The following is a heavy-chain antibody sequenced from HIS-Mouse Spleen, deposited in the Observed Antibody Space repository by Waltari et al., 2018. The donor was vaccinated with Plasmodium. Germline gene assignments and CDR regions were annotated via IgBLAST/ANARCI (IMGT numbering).Heavy chain of an antibody. CDR2: IKKDGSGK. CDR1: GFTFSSYW. Sequence: EVQLVESGGGLVQPGGSLRLSCAASGFTFSSYWMSWVRQAPGKGLGWVANIKKDGSGKYYVDSVKGRFTISRDNAKNSLYLQMNSLRAEDTAVYYCASSWYWYFDLWGRGTLVTVSS. J-gene: IGHJ2*01. D-gene: IGHD6-13*01. V-gene: IGHV3-7*01. CDR3: ASSWYWYFDL.